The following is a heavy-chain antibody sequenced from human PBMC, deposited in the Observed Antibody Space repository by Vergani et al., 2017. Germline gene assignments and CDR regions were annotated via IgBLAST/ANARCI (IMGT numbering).Heavy chain of an antibody. V-gene: IGHV3-30-3*01. CDR1: GFTFSSYA. Sequence: QVQLVESGGGVVQPGRSLRLSCAASGFTFSSYAMHWVRQAPGKGLEWVAVISYDGSNKYYADSVKGRCTISRDNSKNTLYLQMNSLRAEDTAVYYCARGGLLFTYFDYWGQGTLVTVSS. D-gene: IGHD3-10*01. J-gene: IGHJ4*02. CDR2: ISYDGSNK. CDR3: ARGGLLFTYFDY.